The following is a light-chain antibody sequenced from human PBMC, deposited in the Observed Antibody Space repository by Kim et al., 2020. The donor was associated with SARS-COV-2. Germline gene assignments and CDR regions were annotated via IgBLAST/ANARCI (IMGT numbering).Light chain of an antibody. CDR1: SSNIGSNT. CDR2: SNN. V-gene: IGLV1-44*01. Sequence: QPVLTQPPSASGTPGQRVTISCSGISSNIGSNTVNWYQQLPGTAPKLLIYSNNQRPSGVPDRFSGSKSATSASLAISGLQSEDEADYYCAAWDDSLNGVVFGGGTQLTVL. CDR3: AAWDDSLNGVV. J-gene: IGLJ2*01.